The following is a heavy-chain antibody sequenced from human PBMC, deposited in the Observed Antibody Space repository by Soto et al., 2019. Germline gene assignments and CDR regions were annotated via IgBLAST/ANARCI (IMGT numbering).Heavy chain of an antibody. D-gene: IGHD6-19*01. CDR1: GFTFSSYG. CDR3: AKDRQWLVHVYYGMDV. V-gene: IGHV3-30*18. CDR2: ISYDGSNK. J-gene: IGHJ6*02. Sequence: QVQLVESGGGVVQPGRSLRLSCAASGFTFSSYGMHWVRQAPGKGLEWVAVISYDGSNKYYADSVKGRFTISRDNSKNTLYLKMNSLRAEDTAVYYCAKDRQWLVHVYYGMDVWGQGTTVTVSS.